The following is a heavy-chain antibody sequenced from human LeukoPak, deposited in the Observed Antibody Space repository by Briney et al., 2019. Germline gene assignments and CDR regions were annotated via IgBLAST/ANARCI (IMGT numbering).Heavy chain of an antibody. V-gene: IGHV3-30*04. CDR1: GFTFSGYA. J-gene: IGHJ4*02. Sequence: GGSLRLSCAASGFTFSGYAIHWVRQAPGKGLEWVAVISYDGSNKYYADSVQGRFTISRDNSKNTVFLEMSSLRHEDTAVYYCARDFSTLYDSGSYSDTYFEYWGQGTLVTVSS. D-gene: IGHD3-22*01. CDR3: ARDFSTLYDSGSYSDTYFEY. CDR2: ISYDGSNK.